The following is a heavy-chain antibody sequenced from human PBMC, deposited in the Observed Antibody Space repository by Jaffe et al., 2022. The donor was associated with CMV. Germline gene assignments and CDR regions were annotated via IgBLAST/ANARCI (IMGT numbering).Heavy chain of an antibody. CDR2: IHDKGYS. V-gene: IGHV4-4*02. J-gene: IGHJ6*04. CDR3: ARVKGDFWSGYARYDYMDV. CDR1: GGSISGSDR. Sequence: QLQESGPGLVKPSGTLSLTCTVSGGSISGSDRWSWVRQPPGQGLEWIGEIHDKGYSNYNPALKSRVTMSVDKSKNDFSLKLNSVTAADTSVYYCARVKGDFWSGYARYDYMDVWGKGTTVTVSS. D-gene: IGHD3-3*01.